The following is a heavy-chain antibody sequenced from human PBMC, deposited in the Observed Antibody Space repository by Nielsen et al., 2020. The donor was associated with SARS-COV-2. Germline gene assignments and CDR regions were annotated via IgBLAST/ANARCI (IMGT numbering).Heavy chain of an antibody. V-gene: IGHV4-4*02. CDR3: ARELRAVVVVPAAIDYYYGMDV. CDR2: IYHSGST. J-gene: IGHJ6*02. CDR1: GGSISSSNW. D-gene: IGHD2-2*01. Sequence: SETLSLTCAVSGGSISSSNWWSWVRQPPGKGLEWIGEIYHSGSTNYNPSLKSRVTISVDKSKNQFSLKLSSVTAADTAVYYCARELRAVVVVPAAIDYYYGMDVWGQGTTVTVSS.